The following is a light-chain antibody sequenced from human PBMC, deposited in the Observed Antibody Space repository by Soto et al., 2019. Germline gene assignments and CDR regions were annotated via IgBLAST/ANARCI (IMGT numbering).Light chain of an antibody. J-gene: IGKJ1*01. CDR3: QQCNHWPLT. CDR2: GAS. CDR1: QSVSSSY. Sequence: EVVLTHSPGTLALSRGERATLSCRASQSVSSSYLAWYQHRPGQAPRLLIFGASSRASGIPSRFSGTGSGTDFTLTISSLQSEDSATYYCQQCNHWPLTFGQGTKVDIK. V-gene: IGKV3D-20*02.